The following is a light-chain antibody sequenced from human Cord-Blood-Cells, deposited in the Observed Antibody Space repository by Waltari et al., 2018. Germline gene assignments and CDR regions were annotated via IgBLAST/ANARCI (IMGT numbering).Light chain of an antibody. CDR1: SSDVGGYNY. J-gene: IGLJ1*01. V-gene: IGLV2-14*01. CDR3: SSYTSSSTYV. Sequence: QSALTQPASVSGSPGQSITLSCTGTSSDVGGYNYASWYKQHPGKAPKLMIYEVSNRPSGVSNRFSGSKSGNTASLTISGLQAEDEADYYCSSYTSSSTYVFGTGTKVTVL. CDR2: EVS.